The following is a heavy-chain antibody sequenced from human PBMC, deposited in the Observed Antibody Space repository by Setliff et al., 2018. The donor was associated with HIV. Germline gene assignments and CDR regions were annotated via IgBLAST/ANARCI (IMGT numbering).Heavy chain of an antibody. Sequence: SETLSLTCAVYGGSFSGYFWSWIRQPPGKGLEWVGAINHGGSTKYNPSFKSRLAMSVDTSKQQFSLKLNSVTAADTAVYYCARHYDSSGPNYRYYYMDVWGKGTTVTVSS. CDR1: GGSFSGYF. D-gene: IGHD3-22*01. CDR3: ARHYDSSGPNYRYYYMDV. V-gene: IGHV4-34*01. J-gene: IGHJ6*03. CDR2: INHGGST.